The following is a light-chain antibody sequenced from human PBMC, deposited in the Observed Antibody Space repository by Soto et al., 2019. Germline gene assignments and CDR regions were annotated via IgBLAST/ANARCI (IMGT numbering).Light chain of an antibody. V-gene: IGKV1-39*01. CDR3: QQSYSGPLT. CDR1: QSISSY. J-gene: IGKJ4*01. CDR2: AAS. Sequence: DIQMTQSPSSLSASVGDRVTITCRASQSISSYLNWYQQKPGKAPKVLIYAASSLQSGVPSRFSGIGSGTDFTLSISSLQPEDFATYYCQQSYSGPLTLGGGTKVDIK.